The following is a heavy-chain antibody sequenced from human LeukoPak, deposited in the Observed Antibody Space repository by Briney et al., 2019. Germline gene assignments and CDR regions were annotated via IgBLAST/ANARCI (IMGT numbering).Heavy chain of an antibody. D-gene: IGHD4-17*01. CDR1: GGTFSSYA. J-gene: IGHJ4*02. CDR2: IIPYLGIA. CDR3: ARALKVTTVTKGQGIFDY. Sequence: SGRVSCKASGGTFSSYAISWVRQAPGQGLEWMGRIIPYLGIANYEQKFQGRVTITADKSTSTAYMELSSLRSEDTAVYYCARALKVTTVTKGQGIFDYWGQGTLVTV. V-gene: IGHV1-69*04.